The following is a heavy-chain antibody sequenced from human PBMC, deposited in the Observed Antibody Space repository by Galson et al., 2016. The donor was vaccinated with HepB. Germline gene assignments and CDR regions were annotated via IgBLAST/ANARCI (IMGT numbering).Heavy chain of an antibody. CDR3: ARIHDFWSTNYKGDYFDY. D-gene: IGHD3-3*01. V-gene: IGHV1-18*04. Sequence: YTFSSYGISWVRQVPGQGLEWMGWMSVNNGNTNCAQNLQGRVTMTTDTSTSTAYMELRSLRSDDTAVYYCARIHDFWSTNYKGDYFDYWGQGTLVTVSS. J-gene: IGHJ4*02. CDR1: YTFSSYG. CDR2: MSVNNGNT.